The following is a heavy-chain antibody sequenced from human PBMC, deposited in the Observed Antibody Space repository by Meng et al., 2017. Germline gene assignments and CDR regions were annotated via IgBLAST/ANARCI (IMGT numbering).Heavy chain of an antibody. J-gene: IGHJ3*02. CDR3: AKDPFRGYSSSVCAFDI. D-gene: IGHD6-13*01. V-gene: IGHV3-23*01. Sequence: GESLKISCAASGFTFSSYAMSWVRQAPGKGLEWVSAISGSGGSTYYADSVKGRFTISRDNSKNTLYLQMNSLRAEDTAVYYCAKDPFRGYSSSVCAFDIWGQGTMVT. CDR1: GFTFSSYA. CDR2: ISGSGGST.